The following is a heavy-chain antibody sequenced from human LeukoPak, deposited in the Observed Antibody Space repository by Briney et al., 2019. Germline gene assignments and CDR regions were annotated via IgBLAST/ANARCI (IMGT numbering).Heavy chain of an antibody. CDR1: GYTFTSYA. CDR2: INTNTGNP. D-gene: IGHD2-8*01. CDR3: ARREGVGYCTNGVCYDHYYYYMDV. J-gene: IGHJ6*03. V-gene: IGHV7-4-1*02. Sequence: ASVKVSCKASGYTFTSYAMNWVRQAPGQGLKWMGWINTNTGNPTYAQGFTGRFVFSLNTSVSTAYLQISSLKAEDTAVYYCARREGVGYCTNGVCYDHYYYYMDVWGKGTTVTVSS.